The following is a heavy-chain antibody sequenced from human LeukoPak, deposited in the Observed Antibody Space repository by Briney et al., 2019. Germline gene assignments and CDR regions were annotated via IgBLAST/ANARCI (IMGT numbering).Heavy chain of an antibody. J-gene: IGHJ4*02. D-gene: IGHD3-22*01. V-gene: IGHV1-18*01. CDR3: ARDSSWDSSGYGFDY. CDR1: GYTFTSYG. Sequence: ASVKVSCKASGYTFTSYGISWVRQAPGQGLEWMGWISAYNGNTNYAQKPQGRVTMTTDTSTSTAYMELRSLRSDDTAVYYCARDSSWDSSGYGFDYWGQGTLVTVSS. CDR2: ISAYNGNT.